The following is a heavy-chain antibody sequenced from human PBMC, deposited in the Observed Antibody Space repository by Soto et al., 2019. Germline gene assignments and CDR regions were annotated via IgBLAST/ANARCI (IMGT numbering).Heavy chain of an antibody. D-gene: IGHD5-12*01. CDR3: ASSITLTLYGMDV. Sequence: QVQLVQSGAEVKKPGASVKVSCKASGYTFTGYYMPWVRPAPGQGLEWMGWINPNSGGTNYAPKFQGWVTMTRDTSISTAYMDLSRLISDDTAVYYCASSITLTLYGMDVCGQGTTVTVSS. CDR1: GYTFTGYY. V-gene: IGHV1-2*04. J-gene: IGHJ6*02. CDR2: INPNSGGT.